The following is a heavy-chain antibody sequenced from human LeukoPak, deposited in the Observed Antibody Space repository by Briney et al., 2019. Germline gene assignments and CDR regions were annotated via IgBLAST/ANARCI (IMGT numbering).Heavy chain of an antibody. D-gene: IGHD2-15*01. J-gene: IGHJ4*02. CDR3: ARDSGSN. Sequence: PGGSLRLSCAASGFTFSSYAMHWVRQAPGKGLEWVAVISYDGSNKYYADSVKGRFTISRDNSKNSLYMQMNSLRAEDTAVYYCARDSGSNWGQGTLVTVSS. CDR2: ISYDGSNK. CDR1: GFTFSSYA. V-gene: IGHV3-30*04.